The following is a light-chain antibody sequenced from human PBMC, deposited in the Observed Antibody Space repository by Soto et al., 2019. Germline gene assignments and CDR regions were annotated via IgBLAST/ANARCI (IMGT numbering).Light chain of an antibody. Sequence: DIQMTQSPSSLSASVGDRVTITCRASQGISTYLNCYQQKPGKAPKLLIYAASSLQSGVPSRFSGSGSETDFTLTISSLQPEDFATYSCQQSYSITWTFGQGTKVDIK. J-gene: IGKJ1*01. CDR3: QQSYSITWT. CDR1: QGISTY. CDR2: AAS. V-gene: IGKV1-39*01.